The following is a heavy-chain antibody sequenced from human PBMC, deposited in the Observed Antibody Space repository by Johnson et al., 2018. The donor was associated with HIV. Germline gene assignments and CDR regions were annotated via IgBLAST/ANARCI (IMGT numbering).Heavy chain of an antibody. CDR2: ISSDGRNK. Sequence: MQLVESGGGVVQPGRSLRLSCAASGFTFSSYALHWVRQAPGKGLEWVAVISSDGRNKYYADSVKGRFTISRDNSKNTLYLQMNSLRTEDTAVYYCARAEGLTGRNAFDIWGQGTMVTVSS. V-gene: IGHV3-30-3*01. CDR3: ARAEGLTGRNAFDI. J-gene: IGHJ3*02. CDR1: GFTFSSYA. D-gene: IGHD1-20*01.